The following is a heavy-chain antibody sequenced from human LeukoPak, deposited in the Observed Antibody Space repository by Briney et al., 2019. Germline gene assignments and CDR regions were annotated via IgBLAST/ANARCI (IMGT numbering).Heavy chain of an antibody. CDR2: ISAYNGNT. D-gene: IGHD3-22*01. Sequence: SVKVSCKASGYTFTSYGISWVRQAPGQGLEWMGWISAYNGNTNYAQKLQGRVTMTTDTSTSTAYMELRSLRSDDTAVYYCASYDSSGYYYFMVDWGQGTLVTVSS. J-gene: IGHJ4*02. CDR1: GYTFTSYG. V-gene: IGHV1-18*01. CDR3: ASYDSSGYYYFMVD.